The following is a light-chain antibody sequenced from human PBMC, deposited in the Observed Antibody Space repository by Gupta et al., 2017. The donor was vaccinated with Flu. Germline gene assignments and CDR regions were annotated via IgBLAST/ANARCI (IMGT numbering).Light chain of an antibody. CDR1: QSVTDF. Sequence: DIQMTQPPPSLYASVGDRVTITCRTSQSVTDFLNWYQQNPGKAPRLLIFGAITLHSGVPSRFSGGGSGTDFSLTITNLQPEDFATYYCQQRYRSPLTFGGGTKVEIK. J-gene: IGKJ4*01. CDR2: GAI. V-gene: IGKV1-39*01. CDR3: QQRYRSPLT.